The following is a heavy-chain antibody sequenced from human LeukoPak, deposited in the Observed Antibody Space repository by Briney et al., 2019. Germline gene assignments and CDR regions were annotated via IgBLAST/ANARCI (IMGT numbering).Heavy chain of an antibody. V-gene: IGHV4-34*01. CDR3: ASLPAAIENYYYYYGMDV. J-gene: IGHJ6*02. CDR1: GGSFRGYY. D-gene: IGHD2-2*01. CDR2: INHSGST. Sequence: PSETLSLTCAVYGGSFRGYYWSWIRQPPGKGLEWIGEINHSGSTNYNPSLKSRVTISVDTSKNQFSLKLSSVTAVDTAVYYCASLPAAIENYYYYYGMDVWGQGTTVTVSS.